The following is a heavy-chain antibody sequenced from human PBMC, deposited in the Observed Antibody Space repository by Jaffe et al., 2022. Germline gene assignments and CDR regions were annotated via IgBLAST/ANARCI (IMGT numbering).Heavy chain of an antibody. J-gene: IGHJ5*02. V-gene: IGHV4-34*01. D-gene: IGHD2-2*01. CDR3: ARGPPGIVVVPAAMNRFGWFDP. CDR1: GGSFSGYY. CDR2: INHSGST. Sequence: QVQLQQWGAGLLKPSETLSLTCAVYGGSFSGYYWSWIRQPPGKGLEWIGEINHSGSTNYNPSLKSRVTISVDTSKNQFSLKLSSVTAADTAVYYCARGPPGIVVVPAAMNRFGWFDPWGQGTLVTVSS.